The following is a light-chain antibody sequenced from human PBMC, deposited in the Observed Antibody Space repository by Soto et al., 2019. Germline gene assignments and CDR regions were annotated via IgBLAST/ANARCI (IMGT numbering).Light chain of an antibody. CDR3: LLYYGGAHVL. CDR2: STS. Sequence: QAVVTQEPSLTVSPGGTVTLTCASSAGAVTSAYYTNWLQQKPGKAPRALIYSTSEKHSWTPARFSGSLLGGKAALTLSAAQPEDAADYYRLLYYGGAHVLFGGGTKLTVL. CDR1: AGAVTSAYY. V-gene: IGLV7-43*01. J-gene: IGLJ2*01.